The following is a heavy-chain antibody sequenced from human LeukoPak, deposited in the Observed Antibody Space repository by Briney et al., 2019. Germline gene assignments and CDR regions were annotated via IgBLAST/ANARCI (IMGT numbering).Heavy chain of an antibody. CDR1: GYTLSEVS. J-gene: IGHJ4*02. CDR3: ATEVTSGGFYGYYFDS. D-gene: IGHD1-26*01. V-gene: IGHV1-24*01. Sequence: ASVKVSCKVPGYTLSEVSMHWVRQAPGKGLEWMGGFNPEDDETVYAQNFQGRFTMTADTSKDTAYMELSRLRSEDTAVYYCATEVTSGGFYGYYFDSWGQGTLVTVSS. CDR2: FNPEDDET.